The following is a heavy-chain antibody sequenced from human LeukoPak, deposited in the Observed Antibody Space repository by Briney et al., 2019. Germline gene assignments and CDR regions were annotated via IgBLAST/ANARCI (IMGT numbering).Heavy chain of an antibody. J-gene: IGHJ6*02. Sequence: GGSLRLSCAASGFTFSSYWMSWVRQAPGKGLEWVANIKQDGSEKYYVDSVKGRFTISRDNAKNSLYLQMNSLRAEGTAVYYCARQDPIDYYYGMDVWGQGTTVTVSS. CDR1: GFTFSSYW. CDR3: ARQDPIDYYYGMDV. CDR2: IKQDGSEK. V-gene: IGHV3-7*01.